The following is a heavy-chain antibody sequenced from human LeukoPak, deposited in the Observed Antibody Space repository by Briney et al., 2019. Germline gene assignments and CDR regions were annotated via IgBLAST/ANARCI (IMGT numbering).Heavy chain of an antibody. Sequence: SETLSLTCTVSGGSISSYYWSWIRQPPGKGLEWIGEINHSGSTNYNPSLKSRVTISVDTSKNQFSLKLSSVSAADTAVYYCARGTVAGRRGDFQHWGQGTLVTVSS. CDR2: INHSGST. D-gene: IGHD6-19*01. V-gene: IGHV4-34*01. J-gene: IGHJ1*01. CDR1: GGSISSYY. CDR3: ARGTVAGRRGDFQH.